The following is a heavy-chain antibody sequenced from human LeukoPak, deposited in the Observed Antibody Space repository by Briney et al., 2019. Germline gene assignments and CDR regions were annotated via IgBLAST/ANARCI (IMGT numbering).Heavy chain of an antibody. CDR1: GGTFSSYT. CDR3: ATAIVGATYNWFDP. CDR2: IIPILGIA. D-gene: IGHD1-26*01. Sequence: ASVKVSCKASGGTFSSYTISWVRQAPGQGLEWMGGIIPILGIANYAQKFQGRVTITADKSTSTAYMELSSLRSEDTAVYYCATAIVGATYNWFDPWGQGTLVTVSS. V-gene: IGHV1-69*10. J-gene: IGHJ5*02.